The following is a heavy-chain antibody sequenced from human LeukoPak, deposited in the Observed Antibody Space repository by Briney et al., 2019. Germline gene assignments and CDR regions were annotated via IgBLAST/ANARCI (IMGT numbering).Heavy chain of an antibody. Sequence: SETLSLTCTVSGGSISSYYWSWIRQPPGKGLEWIGYIYYSGSTNYNPSLKSRVTMSVDTSKNQFSLKLNSVTAADTAVYYCARYRRGLVPMDVWGKGTTVTVSS. J-gene: IGHJ6*03. D-gene: IGHD2-2*01. CDR1: GGSISSYY. CDR3: ARYRRGLVPMDV. V-gene: IGHV4-59*01. CDR2: IYYSGST.